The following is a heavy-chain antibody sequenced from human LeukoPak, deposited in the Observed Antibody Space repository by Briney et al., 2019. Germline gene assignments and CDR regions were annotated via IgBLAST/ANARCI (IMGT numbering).Heavy chain of an antibody. CDR1: GGSFSGYY. V-gene: IGHV4-38-2*02. CDR3: AREAQYSSALTHNDY. Sequence: PSETLSLTCAVYGGSFSGYYWGWIRQPPGKGLEWIGSIYHSGSTYYNPSLKSRVTISVDTSKNQFSLKLSSVTAADTAVYYCAREAQYSSALTHNDYWSQGTLVTVSS. CDR2: IYHSGST. J-gene: IGHJ4*02. D-gene: IGHD6-19*01.